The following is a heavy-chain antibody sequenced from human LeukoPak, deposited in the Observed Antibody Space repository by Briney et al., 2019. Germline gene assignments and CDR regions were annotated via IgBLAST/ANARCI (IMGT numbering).Heavy chain of an antibody. J-gene: IGHJ3*02. Sequence: GGSLRLSCAASRFTFSSYAMSWVRQAPGKGLEWVSAISGSGGSTYYADSVKGRFTISRDNSKNTLYLQMNSLRAEDTAVYYCAKDWYSGSYGDAFDIWGQGTMVTVSS. D-gene: IGHD1-26*01. CDR3: AKDWYSGSYGDAFDI. CDR2: ISGSGGST. CDR1: RFTFSSYA. V-gene: IGHV3-23*01.